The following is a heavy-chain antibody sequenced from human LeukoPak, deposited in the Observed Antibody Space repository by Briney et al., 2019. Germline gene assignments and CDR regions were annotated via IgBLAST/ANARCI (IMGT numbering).Heavy chain of an antibody. V-gene: IGHV1-18*01. Sequence: ASVKVSCKASGYTFTSYGISWVRQAPGQGLEWMGWISAYNGNTNCAQKLHGRVTMTTDTSTSTAYMELRSLRSDDTAVYYCARVISFVYDGYNLLDYWGQGTLVTVSS. D-gene: IGHD5-24*01. CDR1: GYTFTSYG. CDR3: ARVISFVYDGYNLLDY. J-gene: IGHJ4*02. CDR2: ISAYNGNT.